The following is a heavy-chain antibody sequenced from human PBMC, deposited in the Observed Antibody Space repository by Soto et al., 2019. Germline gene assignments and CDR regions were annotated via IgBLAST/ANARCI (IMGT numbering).Heavy chain of an antibody. CDR1: GFTFSSYA. J-gene: IGHJ5*02. CDR2: ISGDGDSI. CDR3: ARDRYSHVSYNWFDP. V-gene: IGHV3-23*01. D-gene: IGHD5-18*01. Sequence: PGGSLRLSCAASGFTFSSYAMNWVRQAPGKGLEWVSVISGDGDSIYYADSVKGRFAIPRDNSKNTMYLQMNSLRAEDTAVYYCARDRYSHVSYNWFDPWGQGTLVTVSS.